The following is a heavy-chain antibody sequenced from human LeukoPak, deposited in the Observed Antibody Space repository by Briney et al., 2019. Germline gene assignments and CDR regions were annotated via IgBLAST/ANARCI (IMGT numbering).Heavy chain of an antibody. D-gene: IGHD3-3*01. CDR1: GYTFTGYY. Sequence: GASVKVSCKASGYTFTGYYMHWVRQAPGQGLEWMGWINPNSGGTNYAQKFQGRVTMTRDTSISTAYMELSRLRSDDTAVYYCARDLWRPSKYYFDYWGQGTLVTVSS. CDR2: INPNSGGT. CDR3: ARDLWRPSKYYFDY. J-gene: IGHJ4*02. V-gene: IGHV1-2*02.